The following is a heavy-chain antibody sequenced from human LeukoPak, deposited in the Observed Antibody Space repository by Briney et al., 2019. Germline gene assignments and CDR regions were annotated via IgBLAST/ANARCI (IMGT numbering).Heavy chain of an antibody. D-gene: IGHD3-10*01. V-gene: IGHV3-30-3*01. CDR1: GFTFSSYA. J-gene: IGHJ4*02. CDR2: ISYDGINK. Sequence: GGSLRLSCAASGFTFSSYAMDWGRQAPGKGLEWVAVISYDGINKYYADSVKGRFTISRDNSKNTPYLQMNSLRAEDTAVYYCARGYGSGSYYNVDYWGQGTLVTVSS. CDR3: ARGYGSGSYYNVDY.